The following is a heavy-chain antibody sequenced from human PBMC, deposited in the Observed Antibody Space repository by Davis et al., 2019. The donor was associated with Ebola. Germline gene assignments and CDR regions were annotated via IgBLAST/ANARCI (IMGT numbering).Heavy chain of an antibody. CDR1: GFTFSSYA. Sequence: PGGSLRLSCAASGFTFSSYAMHWVRQAPGKGLEWVAVISYDGSNKYYADSVKGRFTISRDNSKNTLYLQMNSLRAEDTAVYYCAREPTMIVVVGSLGFDIWGQGTMVTVSS. V-gene: IGHV3-30-3*01. CDR2: ISYDGSNK. J-gene: IGHJ3*02. D-gene: IGHD3-22*01. CDR3: AREPTMIVVVGSLGFDI.